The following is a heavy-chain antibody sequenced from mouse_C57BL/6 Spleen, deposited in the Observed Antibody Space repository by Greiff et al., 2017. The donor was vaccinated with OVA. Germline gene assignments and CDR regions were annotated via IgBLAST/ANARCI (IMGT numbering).Heavy chain of an antibody. J-gene: IGHJ2*01. CDR2: IHPSDSDT. V-gene: IGHV1-74*01. Sequence: VQLQQPGAELVKPGASVKVSCKASGYTFTSYWMHWVKQRPGQGLEWIGRIHPSDSDTNYNQKFKGKATLTVAKSSSTAYMQLSSLTSEDAAVYYCAISTGSLFDYWGQGTTLIVSS. D-gene: IGHD4-1*01. CDR3: AISTGSLFDY. CDR1: GYTFTSYW.